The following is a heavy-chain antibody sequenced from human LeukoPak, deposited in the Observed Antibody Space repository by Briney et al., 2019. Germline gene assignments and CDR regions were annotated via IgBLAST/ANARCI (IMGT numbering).Heavy chain of an antibody. CDR3: AREGSYGLGYYYYYYGMDV. CDR1: GFTFSSYS. J-gene: IGHJ6*02. CDR2: ISSSSTI. V-gene: IGHV3-48*02. Sequence: PGGSLRLSCAASGFTFSSYSMNWVRQAPGKGLEWVSYISSSSTIYYADSVKGRFTISRDNAKNSLYLQMNSLRDEDTAVYYCAREGSYGLGYYYYYYGMDVWGQGTTVTVSS. D-gene: IGHD5-18*01.